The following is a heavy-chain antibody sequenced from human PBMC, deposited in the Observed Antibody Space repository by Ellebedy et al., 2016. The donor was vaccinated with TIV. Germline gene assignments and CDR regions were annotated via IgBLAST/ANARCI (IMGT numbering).Heavy chain of an antibody. CDR1: GFTFSSYG. CDR2: INSDGSST. Sequence: GESLKISXAASGFTFSSYGMHWVRQAPGKGLVWVSRINSDGSSTAYADSVKGRFTISRDNSKNTLYLQMNSLRAEDTAVYYCAKDPDGDYYYYYGMDVWGQGTTVTVSS. V-gene: IGHV3-74*01. D-gene: IGHD4-17*01. CDR3: AKDPDGDYYYYYGMDV. J-gene: IGHJ6*02.